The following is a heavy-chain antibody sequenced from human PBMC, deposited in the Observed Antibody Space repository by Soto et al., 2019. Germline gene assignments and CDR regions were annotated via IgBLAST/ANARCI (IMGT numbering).Heavy chain of an antibody. CDR1: GFTFSSFA. CDR2: ISGSGDGT. D-gene: IGHD5-18*01. J-gene: IGHJ4*02. CDR3: AGPGYSSQDY. V-gene: IGHV3-23*01. Sequence: GSLRLSCAASGFTFSSFALSWVRQAPGKGLEWVSAISGSGDGTDYADSVKGRFTISRDNSKNTLYLQMNSLRAEDTAVYYCAGPGYSSQDYWGQGALVTVSS.